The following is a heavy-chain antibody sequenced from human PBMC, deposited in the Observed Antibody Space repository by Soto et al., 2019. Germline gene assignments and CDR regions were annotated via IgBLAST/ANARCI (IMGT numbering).Heavy chain of an antibody. CDR2: IYWDDDK. J-gene: IGHJ5*02. D-gene: IGHD2-15*01. V-gene: IGHV2-5*02. Sequence: QITLKESGPTLVKPTQTLTLTCTLSGFSLSTSGVGVGWIRQPPGKALEWLTLIYWDDDKRYSPSLKSRLTITKDPPKNQVVLTMTNMDPGATATYYCALRRGYCSGGSCYSIWFDPWGQGTLVTVSS. CDR3: ALRRGYCSGGSCYSIWFDP. CDR1: GFSLSTSGVG.